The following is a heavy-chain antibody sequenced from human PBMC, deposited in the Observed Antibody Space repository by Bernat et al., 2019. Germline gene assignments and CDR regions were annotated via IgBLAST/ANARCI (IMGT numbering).Heavy chain of an antibody. J-gene: IGHJ5*02. CDR3: AKFKPGSGWYLGEWNWFDP. CDR1: GFTFSSYG. CDR2: ISYDGSNK. D-gene: IGHD6-19*01. V-gene: IGHV3-30*18. Sequence: QVQLVESGGGVVQPGRSLRLSCAASGFTFSSYGMHWVRQAPGKGLEWVAVISYDGSNKYYADSVKGRFTISRDNSKNTLYLQMNSLSAEDTAVYYCAKFKPGSGWYLGEWNWFDPWGQGTLVTVSS.